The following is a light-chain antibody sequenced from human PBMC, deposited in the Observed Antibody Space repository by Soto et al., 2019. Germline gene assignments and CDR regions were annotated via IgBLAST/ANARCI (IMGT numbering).Light chain of an antibody. CDR3: LSFDSSLSVV. J-gene: IGLJ2*01. CDR1: RSNIGAGYD. V-gene: IGLV1-40*01. CDR2: GNT. Sequence: VLTQPPSVSGAPGQRVTISCTGSRSNIGAGYDVHWYQQLPGRAPKLLIYGNTNRPSGVPDRFSGSKSGSSASLAITGLQAEDEADYYCLSFDSSLSVVFGGGTQLTVL.